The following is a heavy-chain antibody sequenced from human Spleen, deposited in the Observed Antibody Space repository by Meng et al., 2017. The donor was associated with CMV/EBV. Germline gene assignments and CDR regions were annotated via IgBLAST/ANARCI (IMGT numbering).Heavy chain of an antibody. V-gene: IGHV3-7*01. J-gene: IGHJ2*01. CDR3: ARIGVARFDQWDWYFDL. Sequence: LSLTCAASGFTFSSYWMSWVRQAPGKGLEWVANIKQDGSEKYYVDSVEGRFTISRDNAKSSLYLQMNSLRAEDTAVYYCARIGVARFDQWDWYFDLWGRGTLVTVSS. CDR2: IKQDGSEK. CDR1: GFTFSSYW. D-gene: IGHD3-10*02.